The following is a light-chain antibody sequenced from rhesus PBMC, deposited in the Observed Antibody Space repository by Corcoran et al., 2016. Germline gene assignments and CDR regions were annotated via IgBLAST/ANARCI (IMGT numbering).Light chain of an antibody. J-gene: IGLJ1*01. CDR3: ALWQGNDYS. CDR1: SGISVGSHS. Sequence: QPVVTQPTSLSASPGASARLTCTLHSGISVGSHSIFWYQQKPGSPPRFLLYFCSESDKGPLSGVPSRFSGSKDVSANACLLLISGVQTEEEADYYCALWQGNDYSFGPGTRLSVL. V-gene: IGLV5-69*01. CDR2: FCSESDK.